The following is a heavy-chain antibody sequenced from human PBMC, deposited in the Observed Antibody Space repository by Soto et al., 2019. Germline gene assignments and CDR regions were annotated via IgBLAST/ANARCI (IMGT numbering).Heavy chain of an antibody. D-gene: IGHD3-3*01. CDR2: IYYSGST. CDR1: GGSISSSSYY. J-gene: IGHJ5*02. Sequence: ETLSLTCTVSGGSISSSSYYWVWIRQPPGKGLEWIGSIYYSGSTYYNPSLKGRVTISVDTSKNQFSLKLSSVTAADTAVYYCARGGQYYDFWSHSVPSWFAPWGQGTLVTVS. V-gene: IGHV4-39*01. CDR3: ARGGQYYDFWSHSVPSWFAP.